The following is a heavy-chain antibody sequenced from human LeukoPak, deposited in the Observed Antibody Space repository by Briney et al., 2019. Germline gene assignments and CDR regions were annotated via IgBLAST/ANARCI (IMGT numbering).Heavy chain of an antibody. CDR2: IKQDGSEK. Sequence: GGSLRLSCTASGFTFSSYAMSWVRQAPGKGLEWVANIKQDGSEKYYVDSVKGRFTISRDNAKNSLYLQMNSLRAEDTAVYYCARALIVGATGEYYLDYWGQGTLVTVSS. D-gene: IGHD1-26*01. V-gene: IGHV3-7*03. J-gene: IGHJ4*02. CDR1: GFTFSSYA. CDR3: ARALIVGATGEYYLDY.